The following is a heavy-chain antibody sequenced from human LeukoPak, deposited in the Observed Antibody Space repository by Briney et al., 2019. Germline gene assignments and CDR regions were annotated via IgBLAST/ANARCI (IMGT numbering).Heavy chain of an antibody. D-gene: IGHD4-17*01. CDR2: ISSSGSTI. CDR3: ARVTLYAESALDY. V-gene: IGHV3-48*03. J-gene: IGHJ4*02. Sequence: GGSLRLSCAASGFTFSAYEMNWVRQAPGKGLEWISHISSSGSTIYYADSVKGRFTISRDNAKNSLYLQMNSLRAEDTAVYYCARVTLYAESALDYWGQGTLVTVSS. CDR1: GFTFSAYE.